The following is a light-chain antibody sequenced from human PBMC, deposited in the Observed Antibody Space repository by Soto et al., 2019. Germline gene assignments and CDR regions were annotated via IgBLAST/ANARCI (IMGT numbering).Light chain of an antibody. Sequence: QSALTQPASVSGSPGQSITIACTGTSSDVGSYNLVSWYQQHPGKAPKLMIYEGSKRPSGVSNRCSGSKSGNTASLTISGLQAEDEADYYCCSYAGGSTFVFGGGTKVTVL. CDR2: EGS. V-gene: IGLV2-23*03. CDR3: CSYAGGSTFV. CDR1: SSDVGSYNL. J-gene: IGLJ2*01.